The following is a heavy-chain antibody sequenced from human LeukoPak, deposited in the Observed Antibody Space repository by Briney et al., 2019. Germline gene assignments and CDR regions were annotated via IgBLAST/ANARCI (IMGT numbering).Heavy chain of an antibody. D-gene: IGHD3-10*01. V-gene: IGHV3-74*01. CDR2: SSTDGSST. J-gene: IGHJ3*02. Sequence: GGSLRLSCAASGFTFTRYWMHWVRQVPGKGLVWVSRSSTDGSSTTYADSVKGRFTISRDNAKNLLFLQMNGLRAEDTALYYCARGRSITLLRGVAMSDGFDIWGQGAMVAVSS. CDR3: ARGRSITLLRGVAMSDGFDI. CDR1: GFTFTRYW.